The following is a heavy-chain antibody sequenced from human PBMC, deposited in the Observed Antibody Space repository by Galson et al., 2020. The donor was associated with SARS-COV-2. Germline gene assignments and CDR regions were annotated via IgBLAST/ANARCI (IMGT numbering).Heavy chain of an antibody. V-gene: IGHV4-4*07. CDR2: IYTSGTT. CDR1: GGSISSYY. D-gene: IGHD2-2*01. Sequence: SETLSLTCTVSGGSISSYYWSWIRQPAGKGLEWIGRIYTSGTTNYNPSLKSRVTMSVDTSKNQLSLKLNSVTAADTAVYYCARVDVEPAGYYFDYWGQGTLVTVSS. CDR3: ARVDVEPAGYYFDY. J-gene: IGHJ4*02.